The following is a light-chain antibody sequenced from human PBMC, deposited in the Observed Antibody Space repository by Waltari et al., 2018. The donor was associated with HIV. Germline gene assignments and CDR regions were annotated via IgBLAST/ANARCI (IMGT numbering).Light chain of an antibody. CDR3: CSHAGNLIFV. CDR1: SSYVDTF. CDR2: DVN. J-gene: IGLJ1*01. V-gene: IGLV2-11*01. Sequence: QSALTQPHSVSGSPGQSLTIPCTGTSSYVDTFVSWYQQHPGKVPTVIIYDVNKRPSGVPDRFSGSKSGNTASLTISGLQAEDESDYYCCSHAGNLIFVFGTGTKVTVL.